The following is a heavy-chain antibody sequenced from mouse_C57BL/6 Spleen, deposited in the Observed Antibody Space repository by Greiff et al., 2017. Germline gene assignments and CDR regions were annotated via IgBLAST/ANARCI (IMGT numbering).Heavy chain of an antibody. CDR1: GYTFTSYW. Sequence: VQLQQPGAELVRPGSSVKLSCKASGYTFTSYWMHWVKQRPIQGLEWIGNIDPSDSETHYNQKFKDKATLTVDKSSSTAYMQLSSLTSEDSAVYYCAAVTTVVAPYFDYWGQGTTLTVSS. CDR2: IDPSDSET. CDR3: AAVTTVVAPYFDY. V-gene: IGHV1-52*01. J-gene: IGHJ2*01. D-gene: IGHD1-1*01.